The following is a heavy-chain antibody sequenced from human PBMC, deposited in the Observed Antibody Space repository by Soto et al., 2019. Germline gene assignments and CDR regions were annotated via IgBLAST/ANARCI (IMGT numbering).Heavy chain of an antibody. V-gene: IGHV1-18*01. Sequence: ASVKVSCKASGYTFTSYGISWVRQAPGQGLEWMGWISAYNGNTNYAQKLQGRVTMTTDTSTSTAYMELRSLRSDDTAVYYCARPRRVRGVIITGNSYSYMDVWGKGTTVTVSS. CDR3: ARPRRVRGVIITGNSYSYMDV. D-gene: IGHD3-10*01. CDR1: GYTFTSYG. CDR2: ISAYNGNT. J-gene: IGHJ6*03.